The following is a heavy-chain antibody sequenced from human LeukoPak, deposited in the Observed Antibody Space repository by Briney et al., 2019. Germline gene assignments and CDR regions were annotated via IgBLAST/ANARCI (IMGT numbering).Heavy chain of an antibody. CDR1: VYTFTDYY. CDR2: INPNSGGT. V-gene: IGHV1-2*02. CDR3: ARAPGDYSFD. J-gene: IGHJ4*02. Sequence: ASVKVSCKASVYTFTDYYMHWVRQAPGQGLEWMGWINPNSGGTNYAQKFQGRVNMTRDTSISTAYMELSRLRSDDTAVYYCARAPGDYSFDWGQGTLVTVSS. D-gene: IGHD4-17*01.